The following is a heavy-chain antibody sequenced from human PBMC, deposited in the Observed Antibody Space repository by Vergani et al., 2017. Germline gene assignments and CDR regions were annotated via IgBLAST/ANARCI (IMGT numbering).Heavy chain of an antibody. V-gene: IGHV3-7*03. D-gene: IGHD1-26*01. CDR1: GFTFSSYW. Sequence: EVQLVESGGGLVQPGGSLRLSCAASGFTFSSYWMSWVRQVRGKGLEWVANIKQDGSEKYYVDSVKGRFTISRDNAKNSLYLQMNSLRAEDTAVYYGARVGTTAEEAFDIWGQGTMVTVSS. CDR2: IKQDGSEK. J-gene: IGHJ3*02. CDR3: ARVGTTAEEAFDI.